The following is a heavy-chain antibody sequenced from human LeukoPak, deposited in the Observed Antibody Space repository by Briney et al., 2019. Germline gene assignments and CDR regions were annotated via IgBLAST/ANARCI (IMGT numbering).Heavy chain of an antibody. V-gene: IGHV3-73*01. D-gene: IGHD6-6*01. J-gene: IGHJ6*03. CDR1: GFTFSGSA. CDR3: ARDWGVEARPGYMDV. CDR2: IRSKANSYAT. Sequence: GGSLRLSCAASGFTFSGSAMHWVRQASGKGLEWVGRIRSKANSYATAYAASVKGRFTISRDDSKNTAYLQMNSLKTEDTAVYFCARDWGVEARPGYMDVWGKGTTVTVSS.